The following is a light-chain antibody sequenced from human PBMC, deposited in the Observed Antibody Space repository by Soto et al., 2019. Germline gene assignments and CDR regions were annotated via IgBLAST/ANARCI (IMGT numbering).Light chain of an antibody. CDR3: QQSDSLPIT. V-gene: IGKV1-33*01. CDR1: QDISNY. Sequence: DLQMTQSPSSLSASVGDRVTITCRASQDISNYLNWYQQRPGKAPKLLIYDASNLERGVPSRFSGTRSGTHFTFAFTSLQPEDVATYYCQQSDSLPITFGQGTRLEI. CDR2: DAS. J-gene: IGKJ5*01.